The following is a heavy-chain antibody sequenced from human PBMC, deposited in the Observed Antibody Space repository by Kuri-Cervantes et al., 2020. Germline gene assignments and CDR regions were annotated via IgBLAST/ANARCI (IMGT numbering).Heavy chain of an antibody. Sequence: GGSLRLSCAASGFTFSSYDMHWVRQATGKGLEWVSVIGTAGDTYYPGSVKGRFTISRENAKNSLYLQMNSLRAGDTAVYYCARDGGRNPFDYWGQGTLVTVSS. CDR2: IGTAGDT. V-gene: IGHV3-13*01. D-gene: IGHD3-16*01. J-gene: IGHJ4*02. CDR3: ARDGGRNPFDY. CDR1: GFTFSSYD.